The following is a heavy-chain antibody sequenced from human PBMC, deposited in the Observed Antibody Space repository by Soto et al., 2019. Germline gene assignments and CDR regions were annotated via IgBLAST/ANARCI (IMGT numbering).Heavy chain of an antibody. Sequence: GGDLRHSCAASGFTLSSYWMGWVRQAPGKGLEWVAKIKEHGSEKQYVASVKRRVTMSRDNSKNSMYLQMNSLRAEDTAVYYCATLMIYYDSSGPDFWGQGPLVTGSS. CDR2: IKEHGSEK. J-gene: IGHJ4*02. V-gene: IGHV3-7*02. CDR3: ATLMIYYDSSGPDF. D-gene: IGHD3-22*01. CDR1: GFTLSSYW.